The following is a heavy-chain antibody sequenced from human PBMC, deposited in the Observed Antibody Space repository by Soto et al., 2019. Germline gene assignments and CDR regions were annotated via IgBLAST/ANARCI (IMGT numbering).Heavy chain of an antibody. D-gene: IGHD2-15*01. J-gene: IGHJ4*02. CDR3: ARADILVAEHATNLDY. CDR1: GYPFTSYG. V-gene: IGHV1-18*01. Sequence: QVQLVQSGPEVKKPGASVKVSCKASGYPFTSYGVTWVRQAPGQGLEWMGWITPYNGNTNYAQRLQGRVTMTTDTSTSIAYVELRGRRSDDTAVYYCARADILVAEHATNLDYWGQGTRVTVSS. CDR2: ITPYNGNT.